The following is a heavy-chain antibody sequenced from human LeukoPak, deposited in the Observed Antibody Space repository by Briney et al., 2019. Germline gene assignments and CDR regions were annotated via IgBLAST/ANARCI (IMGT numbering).Heavy chain of an antibody. V-gene: IGHV1-18*04. CDR2: ISAYNGNT. Sequence: ASVKVSCKSSGYTFSYYYIHWVRQAPGQGLEWMGWISAYNGNTNYAQKLQGRVTMTTDTSTSTAYMELRSLRSDDTAVYYCARDVNSGSYYNYYYYYYMDAWGKGTTVTVSS. D-gene: IGHD3-10*01. J-gene: IGHJ6*03. CDR1: GYTFSYYY. CDR3: ARDVNSGSYYNYYYYYYMDA.